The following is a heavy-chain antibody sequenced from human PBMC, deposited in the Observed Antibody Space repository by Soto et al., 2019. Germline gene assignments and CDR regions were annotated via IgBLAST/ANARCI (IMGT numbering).Heavy chain of an antibody. D-gene: IGHD5-18*01. CDR3: ARDTAMDYYYYGMDV. V-gene: IGHV3-33*01. CDR1: GFTFSSYG. Sequence: QVQLVESGGGVVQPGRSLRLSCAASGFTFSSYGMHWVRQAPGKGLEWVAVIWYDGSNKYYADSVKGRFTISRDNSKNTLYLQMNSLRAEDTAVYYCARDTAMDYYYYGMDVWCQGTTVTVSS. J-gene: IGHJ6*02. CDR2: IWYDGSNK.